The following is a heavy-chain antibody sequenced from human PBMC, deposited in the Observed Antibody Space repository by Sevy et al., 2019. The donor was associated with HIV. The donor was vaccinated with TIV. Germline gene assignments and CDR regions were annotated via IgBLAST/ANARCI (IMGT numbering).Heavy chain of an antibody. CDR1: GFTFSSYD. CDR2: ISYDGSKK. Sequence: GGFLRLSCAASGFTFSSYDMHWVRQAPGKGLEWMAGISYDGSKKYYADFVKGRFTVSRDNSKKMLFLQMSGLRTEDTAVIYWPTDQHDYGGNVRTGWFDPWGQGTLVTVSS. J-gene: IGHJ5*02. D-gene: IGHD4-17*01. CDR3: PTDQHDYGGNVRTGWFDP. V-gene: IGHV3-30-3*01.